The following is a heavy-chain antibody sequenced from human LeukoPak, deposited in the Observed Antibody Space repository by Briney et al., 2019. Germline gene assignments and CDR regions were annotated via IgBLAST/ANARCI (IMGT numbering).Heavy chain of an antibody. J-gene: IGHJ3*02. D-gene: IGHD1-26*01. CDR2: INHSGST. CDR3: ARPIVGATTDAFDI. CDR1: GGSFSGYY. V-gene: IGHV4-34*01. Sequence: SETLSLTCAVYGGSFSGYYWSWIRQPPGKGLEWIGEINHSGSTNYNPSLKSRVTISVDTSKNQFSQKLSSVTAADTAVYYCARPIVGATTDAFDIWGQGTMVTVSS.